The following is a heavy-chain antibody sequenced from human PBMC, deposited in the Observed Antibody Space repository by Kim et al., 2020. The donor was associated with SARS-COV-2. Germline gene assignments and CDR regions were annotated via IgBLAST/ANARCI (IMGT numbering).Heavy chain of an antibody. V-gene: IGHV3-23*01. CDR1: GFTFSSYA. Sequence: GGSLRLSCAASGFTFSSYAMSWVRQAPGKGLEWVSAISGSGGSTYYADSVKGRFTISRDNSKNTLYLQMNSLRAEDTAVYYCAITYWRIPELRYFDWLFPFDYWGQGTLVTVSS. CDR3: AITYWRIPELRYFDWLFPFDY. CDR2: ISGSGGST. J-gene: IGHJ4*02. D-gene: IGHD3-9*01.